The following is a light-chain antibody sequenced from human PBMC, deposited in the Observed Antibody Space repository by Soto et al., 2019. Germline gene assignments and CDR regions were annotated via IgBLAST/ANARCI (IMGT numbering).Light chain of an antibody. J-gene: IGKJ1*01. CDR2: DAS. V-gene: IGKV3-20*01. Sequence: EIVMTQPPATLSVSPGERATLSCRASQSVSSYLAWYQQKPGQAPRLLIYDASNRATGIPARFSGSGSGADFTLTISRLEPEDFAVYYCQQYGSSPAFGQGTKVDIK. CDR3: QQYGSSPA. CDR1: QSVSSY.